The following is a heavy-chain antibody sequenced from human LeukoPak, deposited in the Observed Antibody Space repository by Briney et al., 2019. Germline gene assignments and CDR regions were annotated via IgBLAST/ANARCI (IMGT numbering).Heavy chain of an antibody. D-gene: IGHD3-9*01. J-gene: IGHJ4*02. Sequence: PGGSLRLSCAASGFTFSSYWMHWVRQAPGKGLVWVSRINSDGSSTNYADSVKGRFTISRDNAKNTLSLQMDSLRGEDTAVYFCARDRTYYDILTGGFDYWGQGTLVTVSS. CDR1: GFTFSSYW. V-gene: IGHV3-74*01. CDR2: INSDGSST. CDR3: ARDRTYYDILTGGFDY.